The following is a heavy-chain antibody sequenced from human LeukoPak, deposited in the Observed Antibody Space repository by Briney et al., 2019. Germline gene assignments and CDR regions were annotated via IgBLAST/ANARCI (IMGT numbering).Heavy chain of an antibody. CDR1: GFTFSSYA. V-gene: IGHV3-23*01. D-gene: IGHD2-15*01. CDR3: AKCEDIVVVVAATGYFDY. CDR2: ISGSGGST. J-gene: IGHJ4*02. Sequence: GGSLRLSCAASGFTFSSYAMSWVRQAPGKGLEWVSAISGSGGSTYYADSVKGRFTISRDNSKNTLYLQMSSLRAEDTAVYYCAKCEDIVVVVAATGYFDYWGQGTLVTVSS.